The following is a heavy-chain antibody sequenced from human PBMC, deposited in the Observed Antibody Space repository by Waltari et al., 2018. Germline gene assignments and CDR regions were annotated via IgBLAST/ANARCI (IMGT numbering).Heavy chain of an antibody. CDR1: GFTFSSYS. CDR3: ARDMSREVVIATVAFDI. V-gene: IGHV3-48*04. CDR2: ISSSSSTI. Sequence: EVQLVESGGGLVQPGGSLRLSCAASGFTFSSYSMNWVRQAPGKGLEWVSYISSSSSTIYYADSVKCRFTISRDNAKNSLYLQMNSLRAEDTAVYYCARDMSREVVIATVAFDIWGQGTMVTVSS. J-gene: IGHJ3*02. D-gene: IGHD2-21*01.